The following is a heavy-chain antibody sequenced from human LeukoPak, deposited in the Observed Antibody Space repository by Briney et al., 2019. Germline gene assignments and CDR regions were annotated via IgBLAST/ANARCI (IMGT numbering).Heavy chain of an antibody. D-gene: IGHD6-13*01. V-gene: IGHV1-69*13. CDR2: IIPIFGTA. CDR3: ARGIAAAGSRFDP. J-gene: IGHJ5*02. CDR1: GGTFSSYA. Sequence: GAAVKVSCKASGGTFSSYAISWVRQAPGQGLKWMGGIIPIFGTANYAQKFQGRVTITADESTSTAYMELSSLRSEDTAVYYCARGIAAAGSRFDPWGQGTLVTVSS.